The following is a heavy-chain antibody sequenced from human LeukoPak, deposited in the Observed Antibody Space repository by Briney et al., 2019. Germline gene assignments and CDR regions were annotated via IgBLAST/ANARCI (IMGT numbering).Heavy chain of an antibody. CDR1: GFTFSNYG. CDR3: AKDRCSSTSCPNWFDP. J-gene: IGHJ5*02. CDR2: IHFDGSEI. Sequence: GGSLRLSCAASGFTFSNYGMHWVRQAPGKGLEWVAFIHFDGSEIYYADSVKGRFAISRDNSKNTLYLQMNRVTSGDTAVYHRAKDRCSSTSCPNWFDPWGQGTLVTVSP. D-gene: IGHD2-2*01. V-gene: IGHV3-30*02.